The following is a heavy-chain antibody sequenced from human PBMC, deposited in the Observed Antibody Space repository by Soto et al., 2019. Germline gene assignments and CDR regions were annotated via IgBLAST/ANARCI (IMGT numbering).Heavy chain of an antibody. D-gene: IGHD2-8*01. J-gene: IGHJ5*02. V-gene: IGHV1-18*01. Sequence: QAQLVQSGAEVKEPGASVKVSCKASGDTFTNSAITWVRQAPGQGLEWMGRISTNSGDTNYAQKFQGRVTMTADTSTATAYLDLRSLRSDDTAVYYCARDHGIVLMVYAINSWFDPWGQGTLVTVSS. CDR1: GDTFTNSA. CDR2: ISTNSGDT. CDR3: ARDHGIVLMVYAINSWFDP.